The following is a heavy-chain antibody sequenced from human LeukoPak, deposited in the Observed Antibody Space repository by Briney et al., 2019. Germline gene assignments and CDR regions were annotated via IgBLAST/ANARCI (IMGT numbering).Heavy chain of an antibody. D-gene: IGHD3-10*01. J-gene: IGHJ4*02. CDR1: HYSISSGYF. Sequence: PSETLSLTCSVSHYSISSGYFWGWIRQPPGKGLEWIANIFHSGSSNYNPSLKSRVTISVDTSKNQFSLKLSSVTAADTAVYYCARDLIVPVGLTGSGSYSTDYWGQGTLVTVSS. CDR3: ARDLIVPVGLTGSGSYSTDY. CDR2: IFHSGSS. V-gene: IGHV4-38-2*02.